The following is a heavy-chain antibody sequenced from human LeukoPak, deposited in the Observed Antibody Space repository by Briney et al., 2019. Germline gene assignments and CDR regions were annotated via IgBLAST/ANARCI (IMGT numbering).Heavy chain of an antibody. CDR3: ARGLGVAAAGIFGY. CDR2: INHSGST. J-gene: IGHJ4*02. CDR1: GGSFSGYY. V-gene: IGHV4-34*01. Sequence: SETLSLTCAVYGGSFSGYYWSWIRQPLGKGLEWIGEINHSGSTNYNPSLKSRVTISVDTSKNQFSLKLSSVTAADTAVYYCARGLGVAAAGIFGYWGQGTLVTVSS. D-gene: IGHD6-13*01.